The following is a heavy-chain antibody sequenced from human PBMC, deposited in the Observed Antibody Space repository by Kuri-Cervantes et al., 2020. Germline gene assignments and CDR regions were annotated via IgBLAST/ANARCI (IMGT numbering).Heavy chain of an antibody. CDR3: TRHTQDDSYGYVDAFDI. CDR1: GFTFSGSA. V-gene: IGHV3-73*01. D-gene: IGHD5-18*01. CDR2: IRSKANSYAT. Sequence: GESLKISCAASGFTFSGSAMHWVRQASGKGLEWVGRIRSKANSYATTYAASVKGRFTISRDDSENTAYLQMNSPKTEDTALYYCTRHTQDDSYGYVDAFDIWGQGTMVTVSS. J-gene: IGHJ3*02.